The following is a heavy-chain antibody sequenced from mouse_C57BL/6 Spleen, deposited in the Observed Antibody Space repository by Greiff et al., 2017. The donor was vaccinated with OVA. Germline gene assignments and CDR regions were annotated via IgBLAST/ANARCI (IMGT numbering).Heavy chain of an antibody. Sequence: DVQLVESGGGLVQPGGSLSLSCAASGFTFTDYYMSWVRQPPGKALEWLGFIRNKANGYTTEYSASVKGRFTISRDNSQSILYLQMNALRAEDSATYYCARYVTTPYWYFDVWGTGTTVTVSS. CDR1: GFTFTDYY. V-gene: IGHV7-3*01. J-gene: IGHJ1*03. CDR3: ARYVTTPYWYFDV. D-gene: IGHD2-12*01. CDR2: IRNKANGYTT.